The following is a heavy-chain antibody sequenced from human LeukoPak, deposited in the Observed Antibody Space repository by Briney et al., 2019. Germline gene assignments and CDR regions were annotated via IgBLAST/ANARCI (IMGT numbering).Heavy chain of an antibody. V-gene: IGHV3-30*02. D-gene: IGHD2-15*01. Sequence: PGGSLRLSCAASGFTFSSYAMHWVRQAPGKGLEWVAFIRYDGSNKYYADSVKGRFTISRDNSKNTLYLQMNSLRAEDTAVYYCARGYCSGSSRYSGFYFDYWGQGALVTVSS. CDR1: GFTFSSYA. J-gene: IGHJ4*02. CDR3: ARGYCSGSSRYSGFYFDY. CDR2: IRYDGSNK.